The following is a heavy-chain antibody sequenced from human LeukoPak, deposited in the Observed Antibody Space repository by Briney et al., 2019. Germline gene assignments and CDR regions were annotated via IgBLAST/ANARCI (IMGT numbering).Heavy chain of an antibody. V-gene: IGHV3-74*01. J-gene: IGHJ4*02. CDR1: GFTFSSYW. Sequence: GGSLRLSCAASGFTFSSYWMHWVRQGPGKGLVWVSRINSGGSSTSYADSVKGRFTISRDNAKNTLFLQINSLRDEDTAVYYCARGVGATTVDYWGQGTLVTVSS. D-gene: IGHD1-26*01. CDR3: ARGVGATTVDY. CDR2: INSGGSST.